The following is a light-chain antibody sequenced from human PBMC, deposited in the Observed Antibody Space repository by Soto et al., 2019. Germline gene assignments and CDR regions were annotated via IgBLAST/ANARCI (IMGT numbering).Light chain of an antibody. Sequence: QSVLTQPASVSGSPGQSITISCTGTSSDVGGYNYVSWYQHHPGKAPSLMIYEVSNRPSGVSNRFSGSKSGNTASLTISGLQAEDEADYYCSSYTVSTPVVFGGGTKVTVL. V-gene: IGLV2-14*01. CDR2: EVS. CDR1: SSDVGGYNY. J-gene: IGLJ3*02. CDR3: SSYTVSTPVV.